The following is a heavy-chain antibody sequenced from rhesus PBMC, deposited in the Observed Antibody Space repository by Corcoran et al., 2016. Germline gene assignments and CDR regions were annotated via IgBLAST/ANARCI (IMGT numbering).Heavy chain of an antibody. CDR2: IPGSGGST. D-gene: IGHD4-23*01. CDR1: GGSISSNH. J-gene: IGHJ2*01. V-gene: IGHV4-173*01. CDR3: ARDPYSNYGYWYFDI. Sequence: QLQLQESGPGLVKPSETLSLTSAVSGGSISSNHWSWIRQPPGQGREWIGRIPGSGGSTDYNPSLKRRVTISTDTSKNQFYLKLSSVTAADTAVYYCARDPYSNYGYWYFDIWGPGTPITISS.